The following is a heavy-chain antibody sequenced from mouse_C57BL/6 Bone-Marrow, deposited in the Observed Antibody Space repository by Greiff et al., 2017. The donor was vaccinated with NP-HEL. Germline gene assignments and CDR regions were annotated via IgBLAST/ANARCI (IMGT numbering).Heavy chain of an antibody. V-gene: IGHV1-26*01. J-gene: IGHJ1*03. D-gene: IGHD1-1*01. CDR1: GYTFTDYY. Sequence: EVQLQQSGPELVKPGASVKISCKASGYTFTDYYMNWVKQSHGKSLEWIGDINPNNGGTSYNQKFKGKATLTVDKSSSTAYMELRSLTSEDSAVYYCARGITTVVATPWGTGTTVTVSS. CDR2: INPNNGGT. CDR3: ARGITTVVATP.